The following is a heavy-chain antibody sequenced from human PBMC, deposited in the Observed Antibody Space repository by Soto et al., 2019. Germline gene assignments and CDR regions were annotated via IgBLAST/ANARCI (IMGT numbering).Heavy chain of an antibody. Sequence: GGSLRLSCAASGFTFSSYWMSWVRQAPGKGLEWVANIKQDGSEKYYVDSVKGRFTISRDNAKNSLYLQMNSLRAEDTAVYYCARAGNYYDSSGHYYFDYWGQGTLVTVSS. J-gene: IGHJ4*02. V-gene: IGHV3-7*01. CDR2: IKQDGSEK. D-gene: IGHD3-22*01. CDR3: ARAGNYYDSSGHYYFDY. CDR1: GFTFSSYW.